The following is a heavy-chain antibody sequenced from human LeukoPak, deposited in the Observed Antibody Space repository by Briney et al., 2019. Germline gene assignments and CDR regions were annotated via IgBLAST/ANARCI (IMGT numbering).Heavy chain of an antibody. CDR3: AKDPSTVVTPAHYYYMDV. Sequence: GGSLRLSCAASGFTFSSYGMHWVRQAPDKGLEWVAITSYDGSDEYYADSVKGRFTISRDNSKNTLYLQMNSLRAEDTAVYYCAKDPSTVVTPAHYYYMDVWGKGTTVTVSS. D-gene: IGHD4-23*01. J-gene: IGHJ6*03. CDR1: GFTFSSYG. V-gene: IGHV3-30*18. CDR2: TSYDGSDE.